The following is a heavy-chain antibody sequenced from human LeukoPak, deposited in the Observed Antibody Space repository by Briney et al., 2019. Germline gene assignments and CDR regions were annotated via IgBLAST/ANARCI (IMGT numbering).Heavy chain of an antibody. V-gene: IGHV3-23*01. D-gene: IGHD3-10*01. Sequence: GGSLRLSCAASGFTFSSYALSWVRQAPGKGLEWVSAISGSGGSTYYADSVKGRFTISRDNSKNTLYLQMNSLSAEDTAVYYCARRVYGSGSYYFGYWGQGTLVTVSA. CDR1: GFTFSSYA. CDR3: ARRVYGSGSYYFGY. J-gene: IGHJ4*02. CDR2: ISGSGGST.